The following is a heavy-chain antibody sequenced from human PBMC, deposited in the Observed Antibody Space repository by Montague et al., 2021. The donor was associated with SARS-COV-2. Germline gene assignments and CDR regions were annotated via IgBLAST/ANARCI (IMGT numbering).Heavy chain of an antibody. CDR2: ISYDGSNK. CDR3: ARTYSGSYRGYFDY. CDR1: GFTFSSYA. D-gene: IGHD1-26*01. Sequence: SLRLSCAASGFTFSSYAMHWVRQAPGKGLEWVAVISYDGSNKYYADSVKGRFTISRDNSKNTLYLQMNSLRAEDTAVYYCARTYSGSYRGYFDYWGQGTLVTGSS. J-gene: IGHJ4*02. V-gene: IGHV3-30*04.